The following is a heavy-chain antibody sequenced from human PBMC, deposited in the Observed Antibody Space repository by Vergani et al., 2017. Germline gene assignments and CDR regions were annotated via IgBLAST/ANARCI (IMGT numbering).Heavy chain of an antibody. CDR3: ARDLRLLYNRFDP. Sequence: QVQLVESGGGVVKPGRSRRSSGQPSGSTFNQKGWHGFGQAPGKGLEWVAVTWYDGNNKQYADSVKGRFTISRDNSKSTMYLQMNSLRDEDTGVYYCARDLRLLYNRFDPWGQGTLVTVSS. D-gene: IGHD1-14*01. V-gene: IGHV3-33*01. CDR1: GSTFNQKG. J-gene: IGHJ5*02. CDR2: TWYDGNNK.